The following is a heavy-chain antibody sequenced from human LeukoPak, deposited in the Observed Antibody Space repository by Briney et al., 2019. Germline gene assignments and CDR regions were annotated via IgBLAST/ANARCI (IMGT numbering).Heavy chain of an antibody. V-gene: IGHV3-48*04. CDR3: ARPLRESGYFYFDY. D-gene: IGHD3-3*01. Sequence: GGSLRLSCAASGFTFDSYSMSWVRQVPGKGLEWVSYITSSSTTIYYPDSVKGRFTISRDNAKNSLYLQMNSLRAEDTAVYYCARPLRESGYFYFDYWGQGTLVTVSS. CDR1: GFTFDSYS. CDR2: ITSSSTTI. J-gene: IGHJ4*02.